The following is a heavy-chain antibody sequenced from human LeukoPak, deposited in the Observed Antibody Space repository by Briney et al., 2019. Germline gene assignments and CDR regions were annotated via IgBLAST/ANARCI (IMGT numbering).Heavy chain of an antibody. D-gene: IGHD2-15*01. V-gene: IGHV3-20*04. CDR1: GFIFDDYG. Sequence: GGSLRLSCAASGFIFDDYGMSWVRQAPGKGLEWVSGINWNGGSTGYADSVKGRFTISRDNAKNSLYLQMNSLRAEDTALYYCARELSDIVVVVAATNTAFDYWGQGTLVTVSS. J-gene: IGHJ4*02. CDR3: ARELSDIVVVVAATNTAFDY. CDR2: INWNGGST.